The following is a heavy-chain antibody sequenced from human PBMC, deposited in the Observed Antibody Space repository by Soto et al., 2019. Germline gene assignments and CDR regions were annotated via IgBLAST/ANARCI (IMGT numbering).Heavy chain of an antibody. V-gene: IGHV1-69*02. J-gene: IGHJ4*02. CDR2: IIPFLDVT. Sequence: QVPLVQSGAEVKKPGSSVKVSCKASGDTFSRHNIAWVRQAPGHGLEWMGRIIPFLDVTNYAQKFRGRITITADKSTSTPNMELSSLGSEDTAVYFCMGGTARDVDYWGQGTLVTVSS. CDR3: MGGTARDVDY. D-gene: IGHD2-21*02. CDR1: GDTFSRHN.